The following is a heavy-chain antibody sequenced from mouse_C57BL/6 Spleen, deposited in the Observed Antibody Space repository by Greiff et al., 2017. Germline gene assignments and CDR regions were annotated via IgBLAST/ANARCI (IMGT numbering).Heavy chain of an antibody. D-gene: IGHD1-1*01. CDR1: GFTFSSYT. V-gene: IGHV5-9*01. Sequence: DVKLVESGGGLVKPGGSLKLSCAASGFTFSSYTMSWVRQTPEKRLEWVATISGGGGNTYYPDSVKGRFTISRDNAKNTLYLQMSSLRSEDTALYYCARHGYYGSSAPFDYWGQGTTLTVSS. CDR2: ISGGGGNT. CDR3: ARHGYYGSSAPFDY. J-gene: IGHJ2*01.